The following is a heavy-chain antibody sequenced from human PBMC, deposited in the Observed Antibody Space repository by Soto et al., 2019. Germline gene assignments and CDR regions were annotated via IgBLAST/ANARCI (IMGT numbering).Heavy chain of an antibody. Sequence: VGSLRLSCAASGFTFSDHYMSWIRQAPGKGLEWIGYSSNSGSFTRYADSVKGRFSISRDNAKNSLYLQINSLRGDDTAIYYCVRSGDNYNLLDYWGQGTPVTVSS. CDR1: GFTFSDHY. J-gene: IGHJ4*02. CDR3: VRSGDNYNLLDY. D-gene: IGHD1-1*01. CDR2: SSNSGSFT. V-gene: IGHV3-11*06.